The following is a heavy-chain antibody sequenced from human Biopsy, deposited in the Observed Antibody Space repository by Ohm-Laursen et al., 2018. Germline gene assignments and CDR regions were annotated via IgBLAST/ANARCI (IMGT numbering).Heavy chain of an antibody. V-gene: IGHV1-45*02. CDR3: ASKRPLAVAPGAFDI. J-gene: IGHJ3*02. D-gene: IGHD2-15*01. CDR2: ITPSNGDT. CDR1: GYTFTYRY. Sequence: ASVKVSCKVSGYTFTYRYLHWVRQAPGQALEWMGWITPSNGDTNYAQKFQDRVTITRDSSMTTAYMELSSLRSEDTAMYYCASKRPLAVAPGAFDIWGLGTMVTVSS.